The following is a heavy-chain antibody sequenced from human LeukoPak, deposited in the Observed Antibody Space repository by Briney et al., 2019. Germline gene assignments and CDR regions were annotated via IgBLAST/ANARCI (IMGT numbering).Heavy chain of an antibody. D-gene: IGHD7-27*01. CDR3: ARDLLLGRPY. CDR1: GGSISSSGYY. V-gene: IGHV4-39*07. CDR2: IYYSGSA. Sequence: SETLSLTCTVSGGSISSSGYYWSWIRQPPGKGLEWIGTIYYSGSAYYNPSLKTQVTISVDTSKNQFSLKLSSVTAADTAVYYCARDLLLGRPYWGQGTLVTVSS. J-gene: IGHJ4*02.